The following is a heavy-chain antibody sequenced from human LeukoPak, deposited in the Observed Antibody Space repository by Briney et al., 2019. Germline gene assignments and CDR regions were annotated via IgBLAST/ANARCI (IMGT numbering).Heavy chain of an antibody. CDR2: ISSSASII. CDR1: GFTFSSYE. D-gene: IGHD1-26*01. CDR3: ARDPPYSGSYGVFDY. Sequence: GGSLRLSCAVSGFTFSSYEMDWVRQAPGKGLQWVSYISSSASIIYYADSVRGRFTISRDNAKNSLYLQMNSLRAEDTAVYYCARDPPYSGSYGVFDYWGQGTLVTVSS. V-gene: IGHV3-48*03. J-gene: IGHJ4*02.